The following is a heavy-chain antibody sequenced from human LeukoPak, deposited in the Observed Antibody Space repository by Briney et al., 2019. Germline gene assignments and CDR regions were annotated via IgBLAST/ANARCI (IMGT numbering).Heavy chain of an antibody. CDR1: GFTFTNAW. V-gene: IGHV3-15*01. Sequence: GGSLRLSCTASGFTFTNAWMTWVRQAPGKGLEWVGRIKSKTDGGTTDFAAPVKGRFAMSRDDSTNTLYLQMNSLKTEDTAMYYCTTLYSHPQGKWGQGTLVTVPS. D-gene: IGHD2-15*01. J-gene: IGHJ4*02. CDR3: TTLYSHPQGK. CDR2: IKSKTDGGTT.